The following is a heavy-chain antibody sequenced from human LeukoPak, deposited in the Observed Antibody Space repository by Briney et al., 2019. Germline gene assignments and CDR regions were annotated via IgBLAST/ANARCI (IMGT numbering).Heavy chain of an antibody. Sequence: GGSLRLSCAGSGFTFSDFWMTWVRQTPGKGLEWVSAISGSGGSTYYADSVKGRFTISRDNSKNTLYLQMNSLRAEDTAVYYCAKDRTEDTYYDFWSGQFSYWGQGTLVTVSS. CDR1: GFTFSDFW. CDR2: ISGSGGST. CDR3: AKDRTEDTYYDFWSGQFSY. V-gene: IGHV3-23*01. J-gene: IGHJ4*02. D-gene: IGHD3-3*01.